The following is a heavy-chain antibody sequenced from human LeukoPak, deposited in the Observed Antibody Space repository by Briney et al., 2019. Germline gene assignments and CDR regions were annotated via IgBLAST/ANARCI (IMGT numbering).Heavy chain of an antibody. CDR3: AGQGNIVLWFGELGNYFDY. D-gene: IGHD3-10*01. V-gene: IGHV4-39*01. Sequence: SETLSLTCTVSGGSISSSSYYWGWIRQPPGKGLEWIGSIYYSGSTYYNPSLKSRVTISVDTSKNQFSLKLSSVTAADTAVYYCAGQGNIVLWFGELGNYFDYWGQGTLVTVSS. J-gene: IGHJ4*02. CDR1: GGSISSSSYY. CDR2: IYYSGST.